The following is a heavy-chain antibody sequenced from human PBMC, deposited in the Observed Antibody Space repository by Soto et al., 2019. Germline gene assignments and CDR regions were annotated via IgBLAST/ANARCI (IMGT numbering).Heavy chain of an antibody. Sequence: QVQLVQSGAEVKKPGASVKISCKASAYTLTSYEITWMRQVTGQGPEWMGWMNPNSGNTGYPQRFQGRVTMTRNTSIRTAYMELSSLRSEDTAVYYCARQLLVDNGFDPWGQVTLDIVSS. CDR2: MNPNSGNT. V-gene: IGHV1-8*01. D-gene: IGHD6-13*01. CDR1: AYTLTSYE. J-gene: IGHJ5*02. CDR3: ARQLLVDNGFDP.